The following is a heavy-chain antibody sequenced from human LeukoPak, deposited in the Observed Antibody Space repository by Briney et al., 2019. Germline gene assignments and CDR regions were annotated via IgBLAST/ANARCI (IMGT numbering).Heavy chain of an antibody. CDR3: ARDLKVYYYDSSGLTRTTDPTFDY. V-gene: IGHV1-18*01. Sequence: ASVKVSCKASGYTFTSYGISWVRQAPGQGLEWMGWISAYNGHTNYAQKLQGRVTMTRDTSISTAYMELSRLRSDDTAVYYCARDLKVYYYDSSGLTRTTDPTFDYWGQGTLVTVSS. CDR2: ISAYNGHT. CDR1: GYTFTSYG. D-gene: IGHD3-22*01. J-gene: IGHJ4*02.